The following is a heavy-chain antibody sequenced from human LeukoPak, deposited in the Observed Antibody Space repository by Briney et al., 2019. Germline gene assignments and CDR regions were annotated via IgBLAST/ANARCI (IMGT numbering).Heavy chain of an antibody. J-gene: IGHJ4*02. CDR2: ISSGSEK. CDR3: ARDLELSAVYYFDS. Sequence: GRSLRLSCEASGFTFSIFPIHWVRQAPGKGLEWVALISSGSEKYYADSVKGRFTISRDNSKNMLYLQMNSLRADYTAVYYCARDLELSAVYYFDSWGQGTLVIVSS. CDR1: GFTFSIFP. V-gene: IGHV3-30*04. D-gene: IGHD3-3*01.